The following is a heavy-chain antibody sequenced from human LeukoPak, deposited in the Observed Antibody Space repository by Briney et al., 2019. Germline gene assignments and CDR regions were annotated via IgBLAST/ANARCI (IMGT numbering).Heavy chain of an antibody. D-gene: IGHD2-2*01. CDR2: INHSGST. CDR1: GGSFSGYY. J-gene: IGHJ6*02. Sequence: SETLSLTCAVYGGSFSGYYWSWIRQPPGKGLEWIGEINHSGSTNYNPSLKSRVTISVDTSKNQFSLKLSSVTAADTAVYYCARGSLSPPAQFYYYYYGMDVWGQGTTVTVSS. V-gene: IGHV4-34*01. CDR3: ARGSLSPPAQFYYYYYGMDV.